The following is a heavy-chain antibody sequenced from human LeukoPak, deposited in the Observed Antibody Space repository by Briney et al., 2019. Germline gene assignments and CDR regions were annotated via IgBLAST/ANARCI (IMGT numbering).Heavy chain of an antibody. J-gene: IGHJ4*02. CDR1: GGSISSYY. Sequence: SETLSLTRTVSGGSISSYYWSWIRQPPGKGLEWIGYIYYSGSTNYNPSLKSRVTISVDTSKNQFSLKLSSVTAADTAVYYCARGSVVVTPSFDYWGQGTLVTVSS. CDR3: ARGSVVVTPSFDY. D-gene: IGHD3-22*01. CDR2: IYYSGST. V-gene: IGHV4-59*01.